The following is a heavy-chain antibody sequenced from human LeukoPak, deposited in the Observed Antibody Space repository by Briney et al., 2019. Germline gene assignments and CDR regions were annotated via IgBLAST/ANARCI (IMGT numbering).Heavy chain of an antibody. CDR2: INPNSGGT. CDR1: GYTFTGYY. V-gene: IGHV1-2*02. J-gene: IGHJ4*02. CDR3: ATSRYKGSLDY. Sequence: VASVKVSCKASGYTFTGYYMHWVRQAPGQGLEWMGWINPNSGGTSYAQKFQGRVTMPRDTSISTAYMELSRLRSGDTAVYYCATSRYKGSLDYWGQGTLVTVSS. D-gene: IGHD3-16*02.